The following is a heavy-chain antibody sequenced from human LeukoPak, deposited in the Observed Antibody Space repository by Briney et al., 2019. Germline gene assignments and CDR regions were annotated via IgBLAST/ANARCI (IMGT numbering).Heavy chain of an antibody. V-gene: IGHV1-18*01. Sequence: ASVKVSCKASGYTFTSYGISWVRQAPGQGLEWMGWISAYNGNTNYAQKLQGRVTMTTDTSTSTAYMELRSLRSDDTAVYHCARGRMVRGVIIWRNWFDPWGQGTLVTVSS. J-gene: IGHJ5*02. CDR3: ARGRMVRGVIIWRNWFDP. CDR1: GYTFTSYG. CDR2: ISAYNGNT. D-gene: IGHD3-10*01.